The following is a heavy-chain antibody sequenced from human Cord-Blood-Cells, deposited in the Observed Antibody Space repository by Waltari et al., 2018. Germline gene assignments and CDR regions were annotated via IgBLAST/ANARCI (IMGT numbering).Heavy chain of an antibody. CDR1: GGSISSSSYY. CDR3: ARSGSGSYFPYYYYYMDV. D-gene: IGHD3-10*01. Sequence: QLQLQESGPGLVKPSETLSLTCTVSGGSISSSSYYWGWIRQPPGQGLEWIGSIYYSRSTYYNPSRNSRVTISVDTSKNQFSLNLSSVTAADTAVYYCARSGSGSYFPYYYYYMDVWGKGTTVTVSS. CDR2: IYYSRST. J-gene: IGHJ6*03. V-gene: IGHV4-39*01.